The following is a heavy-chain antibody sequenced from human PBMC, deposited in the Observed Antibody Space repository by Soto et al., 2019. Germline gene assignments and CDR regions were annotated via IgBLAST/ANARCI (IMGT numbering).Heavy chain of an antibody. Sequence: ASLRLSCAASGFTFSSYSMNWVRQAPGKGLEWVSYISSSSSTIYYADSVKGRFTISRDNAKNSLYLQMNSLRDEDTAVYYCARGPFGGVTSYGMDVWGQGTTVTVSS. D-gene: IGHD3-16*01. CDR3: ARGPFGGVTSYGMDV. CDR2: ISSSSSTI. CDR1: GFTFSSYS. J-gene: IGHJ6*02. V-gene: IGHV3-48*02.